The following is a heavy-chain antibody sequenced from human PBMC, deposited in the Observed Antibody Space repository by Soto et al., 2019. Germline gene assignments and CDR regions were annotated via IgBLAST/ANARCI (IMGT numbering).Heavy chain of an antibody. J-gene: IGHJ5*02. V-gene: IGHV1-18*01. CDR3: ARGDVLGVSSWYGRFDP. Sequence: ASVKVSCKASGYTFTSYGISWVRQAPGQGLEWMGWISAYNGNTNYAQKIQGRVTMTTDTSTSTAYMELRSLRSDDTAVYYCARGDVLGVSSWYGRFDPWGQGTLVTVYS. CDR1: GYTFTSYG. CDR2: ISAYNGNT. D-gene: IGHD6-13*01.